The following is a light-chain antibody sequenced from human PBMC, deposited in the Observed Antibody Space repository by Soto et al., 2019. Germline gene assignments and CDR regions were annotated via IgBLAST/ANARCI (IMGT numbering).Light chain of an antibody. V-gene: IGKV1-33*01. CDR1: QDISNY. CDR3: QQYDNLPPGIT. CDR2: DAS. J-gene: IGKJ5*01. Sequence: DIQMTQSPSSLSASVGDRVTITCQASQDISNYLNWYQQKPGKAPKLLIYDASNLETGVPSRFSGSGSGTDFTFTISSLHPEDIATYYCQQYDNLPPGITFGQGTRLEIK.